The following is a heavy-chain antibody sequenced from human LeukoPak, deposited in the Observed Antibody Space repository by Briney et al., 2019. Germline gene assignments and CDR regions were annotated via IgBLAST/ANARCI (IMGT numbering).Heavy chain of an antibody. CDR1: GYTFTGHY. CDR3: ARDLTAAAGDY. J-gene: IGHJ4*02. CDR2: INPNSGGT. D-gene: IGHD6-13*01. V-gene: IGHV1-2*02. Sequence: GASVKVSCKASGYTFTGHYMHWVRQAPGQGLEWMGWINPNSGGTNYAQKFQGRVTMTRDTSNSTAYMELCRLRSDDTAVYYCARDLTAAAGDYWGQGTLVTVSS.